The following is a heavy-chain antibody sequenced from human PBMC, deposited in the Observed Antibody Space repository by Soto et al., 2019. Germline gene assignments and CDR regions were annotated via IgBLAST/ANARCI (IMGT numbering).Heavy chain of an antibody. CDR2: ITADGGT. CDR1: EFTVSGHA. V-gene: IGHV3-23*01. Sequence: EVQVLESGGGLVQPGGSLRLSCEGSEFTVSGHAMTWIRQAPGKGTEWVSTITADGGTYYADSVKGRFAMPRDTSENTLYLQMNSLGAEDTAAYYCAPHVSCSGGSCQYDAFAIRGQGTMVTVSS. CDR3: APHVSCSGGSCQYDAFAI. D-gene: IGHD2-15*01. J-gene: IGHJ3*02.